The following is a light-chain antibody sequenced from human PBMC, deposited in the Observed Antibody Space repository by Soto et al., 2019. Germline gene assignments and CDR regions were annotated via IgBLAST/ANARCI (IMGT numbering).Light chain of an antibody. CDR2: AAT. J-gene: IGKJ2*01. V-gene: IGKV1D-12*01. Sequence: DLQMTQSPSSVSASVGDRVTIACRASQGISSWVAWYQQKPGKAPKRLIYAATNLQSEVPSRFSGSGSGTDFTLTITILQPEDCATYYCQQANSFPYTFGQGTKLEIK. CDR3: QQANSFPYT. CDR1: QGISSW.